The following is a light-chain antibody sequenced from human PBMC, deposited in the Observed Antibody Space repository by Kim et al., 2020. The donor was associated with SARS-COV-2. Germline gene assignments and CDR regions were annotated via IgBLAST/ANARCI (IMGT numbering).Light chain of an antibody. CDR3: QQYDNLPLYS. CDR1: QDSSND. V-gene: IGKV1-33*01. CDR2: DAS. Sequence: ASGGDRVTITCQASQDSSNDLNWYQQKPGKAPKLLIYDASNLETGVPSRFSGSGSGTDFTFTISSLQPEDIATYYCQQYDNLPLYSFGQGTKLEI. J-gene: IGKJ2*03.